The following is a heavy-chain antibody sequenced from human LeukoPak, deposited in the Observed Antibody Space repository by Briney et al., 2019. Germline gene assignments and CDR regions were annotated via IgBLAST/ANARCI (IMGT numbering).Heavy chain of an antibody. D-gene: IGHD6-13*01. CDR1: GYTFTSYA. V-gene: IGHV7-4-1*02. Sequence: GASVKVSCKASGYTFTSYAMNWVRQAPGQGLEWMGWINTNTGNPTYAQGFTGRFVFSLDTSVSTAYLQISSLKAEDTAVYYCAGPHGSSLAFGAFDIWGQGTMVTVSS. CDR3: AGPHGSSLAFGAFDI. J-gene: IGHJ3*02. CDR2: INTNTGNP.